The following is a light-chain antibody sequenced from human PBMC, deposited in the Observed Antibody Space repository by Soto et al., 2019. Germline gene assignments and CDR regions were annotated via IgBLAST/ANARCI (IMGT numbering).Light chain of an antibody. Sequence: QSALTQPRSVSGSPGQSVTISCTGTSSDVGGYNYVSWYQQHPGKAPKLMIYDVSKRPSGVPDRFSGSKSGNTASLPIAGLQAKHEADFYCCSSAGSYTVVFGGGTQLTVL. CDR1: SSDVGGYNY. CDR2: DVS. V-gene: IGLV2-11*01. J-gene: IGLJ2*01. CDR3: CSSAGSYTVV.